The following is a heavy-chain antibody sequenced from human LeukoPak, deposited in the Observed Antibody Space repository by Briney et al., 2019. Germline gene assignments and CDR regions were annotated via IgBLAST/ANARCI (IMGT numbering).Heavy chain of an antibody. Sequence: SETLSLTCTVSGGSISSSSYYWGWIRQPPGKGLEWIGSIYYSGSTYYNPSLKSRVTISVDTSKNQFSLKLSSVTAADTAVYYCARGGIAAAPKFGYWGQGTLVTVSS. CDR3: ARGGIAAAPKFGY. V-gene: IGHV4-39*07. J-gene: IGHJ4*02. CDR1: GGSISSSSYY. CDR2: IYYSGST. D-gene: IGHD6-13*01.